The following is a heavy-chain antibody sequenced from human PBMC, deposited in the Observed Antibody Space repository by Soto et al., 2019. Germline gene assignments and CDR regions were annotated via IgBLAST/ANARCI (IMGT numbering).Heavy chain of an antibody. CDR1: GFTFSSYG. CDR3: ASASVDDFWSFFDY. CDR2: ISYDGSNK. D-gene: IGHD3-3*01. J-gene: IGHJ4*02. V-gene: IGHV3-30*03. Sequence: QVQLVESGGGVVQPGRSLRLSCAASGFTFSSYGMHWVRQAPGKGLEWVAVISYDGSNKYYADSVKGRFTISRDNSKNSLYLHIKSLRAEDTAVYYCASASVDDFWSFFDYWGQGTLVTVSS.